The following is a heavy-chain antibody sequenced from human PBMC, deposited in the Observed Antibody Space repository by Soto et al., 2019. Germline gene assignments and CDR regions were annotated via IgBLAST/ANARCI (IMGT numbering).Heavy chain of an antibody. CDR3: AKDQRSSSWYGGGYYYYGMDV. V-gene: IGHV3-23*01. D-gene: IGHD6-13*01. J-gene: IGHJ6*02. Sequence: GGSLRLSCAASGFTFSSYAMSWVRQAPGKGLEWVSAISGSGGSTYYADSVKGRFTISRDNSKNTLYLQMNSLRAEDPAVYYCAKDQRSSSWYGGGYYYYGMDVWGQGTTVTVSS. CDR1: GFTFSSYA. CDR2: ISGSGGST.